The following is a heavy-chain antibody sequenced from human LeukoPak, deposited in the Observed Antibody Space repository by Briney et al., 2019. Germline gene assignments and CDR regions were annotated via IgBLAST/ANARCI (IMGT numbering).Heavy chain of an antibody. Sequence: GGSLRLSCAASGFTFSDYGMNWVRQAPGKGLEWVSYISSSGSTIYYADSVKGRFTISRDNAKNSLYLQMNSLRAEDTAVYYCTRDGTTYYYDSSGYSALDYWGQGTLVTVSS. V-gene: IGHV3-48*04. CDR3: TRDGTTYYYDSSGYSALDY. CDR1: GFTFSDYG. J-gene: IGHJ4*02. D-gene: IGHD3-22*01. CDR2: ISSSGSTI.